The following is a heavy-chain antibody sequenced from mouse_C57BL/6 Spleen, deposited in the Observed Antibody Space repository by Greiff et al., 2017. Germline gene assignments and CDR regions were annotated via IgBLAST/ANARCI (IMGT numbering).Heavy chain of an antibody. J-gene: IGHJ1*03. CDR2: IHPNSGST. D-gene: IGHD1-1*01. CDR3: ARDGVLRWYFDV. CDR1: GYTFTSYW. Sequence: QVQLKQPGAELVKPGASVKLSCKASGYTFTSYWMHWVKQRPGQGLEWIGMIHPNSGSTNYNEKFKSKATLTVDKSSSTAYMQLSSLTSEDSAVYYCARDGVLRWYFDVWGTGTTVTVSS. V-gene: IGHV1-64*01.